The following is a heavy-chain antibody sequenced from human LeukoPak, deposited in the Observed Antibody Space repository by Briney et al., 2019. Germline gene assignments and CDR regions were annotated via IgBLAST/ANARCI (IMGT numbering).Heavy chain of an antibody. J-gene: IGHJ6*04. CDR3: ASRAYGGVRGNSTYYYGMDV. D-gene: IGHD4-23*01. V-gene: IGHV1-69*04. Sequence: GASVKVSCKASGGTFSSYAISWVRQAPGQGLEWMGRIIPIFGIANYAQKFQGGVTITAGKSTSTAYMELSSLRSEDTAVYYCASRAYGGVRGNSTYYYGMDVWGKGTTVTVSS. CDR2: IIPIFGIA. CDR1: GGTFSSYA.